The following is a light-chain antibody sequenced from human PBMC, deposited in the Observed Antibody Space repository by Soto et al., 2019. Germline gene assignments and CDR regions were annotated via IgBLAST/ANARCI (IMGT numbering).Light chain of an antibody. CDR2: DTS. Sequence: EVVMSHSPATLSVPPGEGATLSCRASQGIGDTLAWYQHKPGQTPRLLIYDTSTRATGVPTRFSGSRSGAEFTLTINSLQSEDFAVYYCQPYNNWPITFGGGTKVDIK. CDR1: QGIGDT. CDR3: QPYNNWPIT. V-gene: IGKV3-15*01. J-gene: IGKJ4*01.